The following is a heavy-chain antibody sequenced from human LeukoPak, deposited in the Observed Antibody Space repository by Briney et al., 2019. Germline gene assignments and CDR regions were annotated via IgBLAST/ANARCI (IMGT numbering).Heavy chain of an antibody. CDR2: ISGTTGKA. CDR3: AKGGGEAIVEVSAAGVFQY. CDR1: GFTFSNYF. D-gene: IGHD1-26*01. J-gene: IGHJ4*02. Sequence: GGSLRLSCGASGFTFSNYFMNWVRQGPGKGLEWISGISGTTGKAYYADSVKGRFTISRDNSKDTLFLQMDRLRAEDTAVYYCAKGGGEAIVEVSAAGVFQYWGQGTLVTVSS. V-gene: IGHV3-23*01.